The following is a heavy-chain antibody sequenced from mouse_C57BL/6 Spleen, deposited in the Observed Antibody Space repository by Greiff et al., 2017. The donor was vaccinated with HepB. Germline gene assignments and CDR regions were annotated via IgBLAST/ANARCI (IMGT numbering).Heavy chain of an antibody. CDR3: AVGYDYDDYFDY. CDR1: GYTFTDYY. CDR2: INPNNGGT. J-gene: IGHJ2*01. Sequence: EVQLQQSGPELVKPGASVKISCKASGYTFTDYYMNWVKQSHGKSLEWIGDINPNNGGTSYNQKFKGKATLTVDKSSSTAYMELRSLTSEDSAVYYCAVGYDYDDYFDYWGQGTTLTVSS. V-gene: IGHV1-26*01. D-gene: IGHD2-4*01.